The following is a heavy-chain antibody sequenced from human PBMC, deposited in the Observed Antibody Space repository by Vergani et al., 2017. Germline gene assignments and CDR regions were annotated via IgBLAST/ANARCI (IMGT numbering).Heavy chain of an antibody. Sequence: QLQLQESGSGLVKPSQTLSLTCAVSGGSISSSSYYWGWIRQPPGKGLEWIGSIYYSGSTYYNPSLKSRVTISVDTSKNQFSLKLSSVTAADTAVYYCARLDCSSTSCYTALYYYYMDVWGKGTTVTVSS. D-gene: IGHD2-2*02. CDR3: ARLDCSSTSCYTALYYYYMDV. J-gene: IGHJ6*03. CDR1: GGSISSSSYY. V-gene: IGHV4-39*01. CDR2: IYYSGST.